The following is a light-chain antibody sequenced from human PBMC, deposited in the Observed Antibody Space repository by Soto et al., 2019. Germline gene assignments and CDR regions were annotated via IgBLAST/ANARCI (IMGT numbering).Light chain of an antibody. V-gene: IGKV1-39*01. CDR3: QQYGSSTIT. J-gene: IGKJ5*01. CDR1: QSIGFY. Sequence: DIQMAQSPSSLSASVGDRVTITCRASQSIGFYLNWYQQKPGKAHKVLIYAASNLQSGVPSRFSGSGSGTDFTLTISRLEPEDFAVYYCQQYGSSTITFGQGTRLENK. CDR2: AAS.